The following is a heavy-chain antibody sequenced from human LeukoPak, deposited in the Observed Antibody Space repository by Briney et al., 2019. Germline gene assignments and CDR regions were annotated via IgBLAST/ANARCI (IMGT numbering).Heavy chain of an antibody. CDR1: VGSITSGYYY. D-gene: IGHD3-22*01. CDR3: VTHSSAYSYFDY. CDR2: IYYSGST. Sequence: SETLSLTCTVSVGSITSGYYYWSWIRQPPGKGLEWIGYIYYSGSTYYNPSLKSRITMSVDTSKNQFSLKLNSVTATDTAVYYCVTHSSAYSYFDYWGQGTLVTVSS. J-gene: IGHJ4*02. V-gene: IGHV4-30-4*01.